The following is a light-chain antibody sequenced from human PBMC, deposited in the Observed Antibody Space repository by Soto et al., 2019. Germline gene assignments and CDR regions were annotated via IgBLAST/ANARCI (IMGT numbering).Light chain of an antibody. V-gene: IGLV6-57*01. J-gene: IGLJ3*02. Sequence: NFMLTQPHSVSESPGKTVIISCTLSSGSIASNYVQWYQQRPGSSPTTVIYEDNQRPSGVPDRFSGSIDSSSNSAYLTISGLETEDEADYFCQSYDATNQVFGGGTKVTVL. CDR2: EDN. CDR3: QSYDATNQV. CDR1: SGSIASNY.